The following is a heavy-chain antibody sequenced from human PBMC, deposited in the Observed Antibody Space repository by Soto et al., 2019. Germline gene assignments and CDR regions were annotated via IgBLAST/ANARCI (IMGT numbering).Heavy chain of an antibody. CDR2: ISWNSGSI. Sequence: PGGSLRLSCAASGFTFDDYAMHWVRQAPGKGLEWVSGISWNSGSIGYADSVKGRFTISRDNAKNSLYLQMNSLRAEDTALYYCAKAVGSYGNFDYWGQGTLITVS. J-gene: IGHJ4*02. D-gene: IGHD5-18*01. CDR1: GFTFDDYA. V-gene: IGHV3-9*01. CDR3: AKAVGSYGNFDY.